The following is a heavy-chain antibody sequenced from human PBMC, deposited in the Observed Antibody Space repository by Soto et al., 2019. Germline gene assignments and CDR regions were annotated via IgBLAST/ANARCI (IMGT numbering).Heavy chain of an antibody. CDR2: ISGCGGST. V-gene: IGHV3-23*01. Sequence: EVQLLESGGGLVQPGGSLRLSCAASGFTFSSYAMRWVRQAPGKGLEWVSAISGCGGSTYYADAVKGRLTISRDNSKNTMYPQMNSLRAEDTAVYYCAKASGWFGEFDYWGQGTLVTVSS. CDR3: AKASGWFGEFDY. CDR1: GFTFSSYA. D-gene: IGHD3-10*01. J-gene: IGHJ4*02.